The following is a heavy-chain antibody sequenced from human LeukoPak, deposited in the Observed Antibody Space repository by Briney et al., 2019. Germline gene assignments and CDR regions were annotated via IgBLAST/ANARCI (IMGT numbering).Heavy chain of an antibody. CDR3: ARERAAADAFDI. Sequence: GGSLRLSCAASGFTFSSYSMNWVRQAPGKGLEWVSSISSSSSYIYYADSVKGRFTISRDNAKNSLYLQMNSLRAKDTAVYYCARERAAADAFDIWGQGTMVTVSS. V-gene: IGHV3-21*01. J-gene: IGHJ3*02. CDR2: ISSSSSYI. D-gene: IGHD6-13*01. CDR1: GFTFSSYS.